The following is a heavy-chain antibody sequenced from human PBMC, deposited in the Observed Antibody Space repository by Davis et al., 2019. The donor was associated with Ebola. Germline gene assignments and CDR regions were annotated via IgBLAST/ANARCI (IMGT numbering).Heavy chain of an antibody. CDR2: ISGSGDDT. CDR1: GFTFSTYA. CDR3: AKFGLPPFCSGGSCSHWYMDV. Sequence: PGGSLRLSCAASGFTFSTYAMSWVRQAPGQGLEWVSAISGSGDDTYYTDSVKGRFTISRDNSKNTLYLQVNSLRGEDTAIYYCAKFGLPPFCSGGSCSHWYMDVWGKGTTVTVSS. D-gene: IGHD2-15*01. J-gene: IGHJ6*03. V-gene: IGHV3-23*01.